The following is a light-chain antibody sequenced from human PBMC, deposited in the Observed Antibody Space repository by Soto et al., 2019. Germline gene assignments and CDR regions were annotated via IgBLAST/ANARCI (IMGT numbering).Light chain of an antibody. J-gene: IGKJ4*01. Sequence: EIVMTQSPATLSVSPGERATLSCRASQSVSSNLAWYQQKPGQAPRLLIYGESTRATGIPARFSGSWSGTDFTLTISSLQSEDFAVYYCQQYNNWPLTFGGGTKVEIK. V-gene: IGKV3-15*01. CDR3: QQYNNWPLT. CDR1: QSVSSN. CDR2: GES.